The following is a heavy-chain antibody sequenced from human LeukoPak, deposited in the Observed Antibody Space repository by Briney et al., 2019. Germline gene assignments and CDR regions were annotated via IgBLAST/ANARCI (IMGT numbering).Heavy chain of an antibody. CDR3: AKDQYCSGDSCPHQRGFHY. CDR2: INPNSGGT. V-gene: IGHV1-2*02. CDR1: GYTFTGYY. J-gene: IGHJ4*02. Sequence: ASVKVSCKASGYTFTGYYMHWVRQAPGQGLEWMGWINPNSGGTNYAQKFQGRVTMTRDTSISTAYMELSGLASDDTAVYYCAKDQYCSGDSCPHQRGFHYWGQGTLVTVSS. D-gene: IGHD2-15*01.